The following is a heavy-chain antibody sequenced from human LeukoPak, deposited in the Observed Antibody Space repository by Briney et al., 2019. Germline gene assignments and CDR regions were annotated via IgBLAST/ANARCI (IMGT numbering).Heavy chain of an antibody. D-gene: IGHD3-10*01. CDR3: ARYSAYGSGSYSPLFDY. CDR1: GFTFSTCW. V-gene: IGHV3-7*01. J-gene: IGHJ4*02. Sequence: TGGSLRLSCAASGFTFSTCWMSWVRQAPGKGLEWVANIKQDGSEKYYVDSVKGRFTISRDNAKNSLYLQMNSLRAEDTAVYYCARYSAYGSGSYSPLFDYWGQGTLVTVSS. CDR2: IKQDGSEK.